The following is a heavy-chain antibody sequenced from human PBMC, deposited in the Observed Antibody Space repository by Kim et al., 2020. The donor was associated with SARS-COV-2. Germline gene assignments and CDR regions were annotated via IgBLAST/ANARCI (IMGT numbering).Heavy chain of an antibody. CDR1: GFTVSSNY. CDR3: AREAGDSSGYLGYFDY. V-gene: IGHV3-53*01. CDR2: IYSGGST. Sequence: GGSLRLSCAASGFTVSSNYMSWVRQAPGKGLEWVSVIYSGGSTYYADSVKGRFTISRDNSKNTLYLQMNSLRAEDTAVYYCAREAGDSSGYLGYFDYWGQGTLVTVSS. D-gene: IGHD3-22*01. J-gene: IGHJ4*02.